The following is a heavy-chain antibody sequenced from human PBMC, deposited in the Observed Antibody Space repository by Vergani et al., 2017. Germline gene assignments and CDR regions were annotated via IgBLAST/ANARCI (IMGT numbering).Heavy chain of an antibody. V-gene: IGHV3-23*01. CDR2: ISGSGGST. CDR1: GFTFSSYA. D-gene: IGHD6-19*01. CDR3: AKLPYSSGLYNWFDP. J-gene: IGHJ5*02. Sequence: EVQLLESGGGLVQPGGSLRLSCAASGFTFSSYAMSWVRQAPGKGLDWVSAISGSGGSTYYADSVKGRFTISRDNSKNTLYLQMNSLRAEDTAVYYCAKLPYSSGLYNWFDPWGEGTLVTVSS.